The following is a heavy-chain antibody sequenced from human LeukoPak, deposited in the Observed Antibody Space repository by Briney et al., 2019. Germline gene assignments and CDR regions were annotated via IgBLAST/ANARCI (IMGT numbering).Heavy chain of an antibody. CDR3: ARGLGSYDSSELTWPMISF. J-gene: IGHJ4*02. Sequence: ASVKVSCKASGYTFTSYDINWVRQATGQGLEWMGWMNPNSGNTGYAQKFQGRVTMTRNTSISTAYMELSSLRSEDTAVYYCARGLGSYDSSELTWPMISFWGQGTQVTVSS. CDR1: GYTFTSYD. D-gene: IGHD3-22*01. CDR2: MNPNSGNT. V-gene: IGHV1-8*01.